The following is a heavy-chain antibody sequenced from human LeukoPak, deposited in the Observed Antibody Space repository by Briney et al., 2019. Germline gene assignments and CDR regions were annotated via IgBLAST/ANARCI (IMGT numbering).Heavy chain of an antibody. CDR3: ERHLGIAEIVS. CDR2: IYPGDSDT. D-gene: IGHD6-13*01. J-gene: IGHJ4*02. V-gene: IGHV5-51*01. CDR1: GDSFTSYW. Sequence: GESLKISCKHSGDSFTSYWSAWVLQMPGKGLECMGIIYPGDSDTRYSPSFQGQVTISADKSISTAYLQWSSLKASDNAMYYCERHLGIAEIVSWGEGTLVTVSS.